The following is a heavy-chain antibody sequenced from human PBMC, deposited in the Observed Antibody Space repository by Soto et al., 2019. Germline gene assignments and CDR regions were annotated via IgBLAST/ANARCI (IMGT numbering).Heavy chain of an antibody. Sequence: GGSLRLSCAASGFTFSSYWMSWVRQAPGKGLEWVANIKQDGSEKYYVDSVKGRFTISRDNAKNSLYLQMNSLRAEDTAVYYCAREAYEWELDYFDYWGQGTLVTVSS. CDR3: AREAYEWELDYFDY. V-gene: IGHV3-7*01. CDR1: GFTFSSYW. D-gene: IGHD1-26*01. CDR2: IKQDGSEK. J-gene: IGHJ4*02.